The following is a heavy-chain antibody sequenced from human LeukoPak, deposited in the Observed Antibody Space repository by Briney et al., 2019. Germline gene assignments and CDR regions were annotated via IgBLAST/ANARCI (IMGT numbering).Heavy chain of an antibody. V-gene: IGHV4-59*08. CDR1: GGSISSYY. CDR2: IYYSGST. CDR3: ARASYYYYYYMDV. Sequence: SETLSLTCTVSGGSISSYYWSWIRQPPGKGLEWIGYIYYSGSTNYNPSLKSRVTISVDTSKNQFSLKLSSVTAADTAVYYCARASYYYYYYMDVWGKGTTVTISS. J-gene: IGHJ6*03.